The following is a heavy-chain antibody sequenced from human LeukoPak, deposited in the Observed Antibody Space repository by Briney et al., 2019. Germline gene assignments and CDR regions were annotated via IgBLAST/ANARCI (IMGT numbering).Heavy chain of an antibody. J-gene: IGHJ5*02. D-gene: IGHD2-2*02. Sequence: GGSLRLSCESSGFTFGNYAMNWVRQAPGKGLEWVSTISGTGSSTYYADSAKGRFTISRDNSKDTLFLQLNSLTAADTAMYFCAKASVAIPQYCNSWGQGTLVTVSS. CDR1: GFTFGNYA. CDR3: AKASVAIPQYCNS. CDR2: ISGTGSST. V-gene: IGHV3-23*01.